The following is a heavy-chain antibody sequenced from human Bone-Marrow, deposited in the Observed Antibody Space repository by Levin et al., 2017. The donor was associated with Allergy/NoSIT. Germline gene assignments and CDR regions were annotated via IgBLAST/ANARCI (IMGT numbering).Heavy chain of an antibody. CDR3: AKSAGYYYYYYMDV. V-gene: IGHV3-9*01. Sequence: SLKISCAASGFTFDDCGMHWVRQAPGKGLEWVSGISWNSGSIGYADSVKGRFTISRDNAKNSLYLQMNSLRAEDTALYYCAKSAGYYYYYYMDVWGKGTTVTVSS. J-gene: IGHJ6*03. CDR2: ISWNSGSI. CDR1: GFTFDDCG.